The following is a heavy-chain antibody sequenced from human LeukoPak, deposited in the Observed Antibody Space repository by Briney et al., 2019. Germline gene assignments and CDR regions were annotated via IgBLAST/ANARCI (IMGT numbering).Heavy chain of an antibody. CDR3: ARELRGPNSSGYYYYYGMDV. D-gene: IGHD3-22*01. CDR1: GGSISSSNW. Sequence: SGTLSLTCAVSGGSISSSNWWSWVRQPPGKGLEWIGEIYHSGSTNYNPSLKSRVTISVDKSKNQFSLKLSSVTAADTAVYYCARELRGPNSSGYYYYYGMDVWGQGTTVTVSS. J-gene: IGHJ6*02. V-gene: IGHV4-4*02. CDR2: IYHSGST.